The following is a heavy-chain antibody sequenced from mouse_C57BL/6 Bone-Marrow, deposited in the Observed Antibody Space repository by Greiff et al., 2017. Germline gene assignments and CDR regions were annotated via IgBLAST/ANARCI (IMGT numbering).Heavy chain of an antibody. D-gene: IGHD4-1*02. Sequence: VQLQQSGTVLARPGASVKMSCKTSGYTFTSYWMHWVKQRPGQGLEWIGAIYPGNSDTSYNQKLKGKANLTAVTSTSTAYMWLISLTNEDSAIYSCTRRNCVHAIVYWGQGTSVTVSS. V-gene: IGHV1-5*01. J-gene: IGHJ4*01. CDR3: TRRNCVHAIVY. CDR1: GYTFTSYW. CDR2: IYPGNSDT.